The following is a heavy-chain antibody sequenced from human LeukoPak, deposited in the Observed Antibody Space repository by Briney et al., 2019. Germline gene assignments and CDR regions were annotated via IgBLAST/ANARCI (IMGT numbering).Heavy chain of an antibody. V-gene: IGHV3-20*04. Sequence: GGSLRLSCAASGFTFSSYAMSWVRQAPGKGLEWVSGINWNGGSTGYADSVKGRFTISRDNAKNSLYLQMNSLRAEDAALYYCARAYSSGNFDYWGQGTLVTVSS. CDR1: GFTFSSYA. D-gene: IGHD3-22*01. CDR2: INWNGGST. J-gene: IGHJ4*02. CDR3: ARAYSSGNFDY.